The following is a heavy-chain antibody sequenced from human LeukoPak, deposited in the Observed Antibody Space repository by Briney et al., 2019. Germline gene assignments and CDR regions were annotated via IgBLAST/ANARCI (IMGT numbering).Heavy chain of an antibody. CDR2: IKGDGSST. V-gene: IGHV3-74*01. CDR3: ARDSEGSGSYYKAFDY. CDR1: GFTFTTYW. Sequence: GGSLRLSCAASGFTFTTYWMHWVRQTPGKGLVWVSRIKGDGSSTSYADSVKGRFTISRDNAKNSLYLQMNSLRAEDTAVYYCARDSEGSGSYYKAFDYWGQGTLVTVSS. J-gene: IGHJ4*02. D-gene: IGHD3-10*01.